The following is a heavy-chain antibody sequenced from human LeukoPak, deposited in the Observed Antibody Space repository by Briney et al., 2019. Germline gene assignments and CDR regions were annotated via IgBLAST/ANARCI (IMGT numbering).Heavy chain of an antibody. CDR1: GYTFTSYD. D-gene: IGHD1-26*01. J-gene: IGHJ4*02. CDR2: MNPNSGNT. Sequence: GASVKVSCKASGYTFTSYDINWVRQATGQGLEWMGWMNPNSGNTGYAQKFQGRVTMTRNTSISTAYMELSSLRSEDTAVYYCAAVGATGEEFDYWGQGTLVTVSS. CDR3: AAVGATGEEFDY. V-gene: IGHV1-8*01.